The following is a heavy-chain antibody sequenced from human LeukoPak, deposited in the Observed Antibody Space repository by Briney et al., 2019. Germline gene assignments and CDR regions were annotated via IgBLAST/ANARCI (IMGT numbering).Heavy chain of an antibody. J-gene: IGHJ4*02. V-gene: IGHV3-23*01. CDR3: VKDHPFDWLFFFDY. CDR2: ISGSGGST. CDR1: GFTFSSYA. Sequence: GGFLRLSCAASGFTFSSYAMSWVRQAPGKGLEWVSAISGSGGSTYYADSVKGRFTISRDNSKNTLYLQMNSLRAEDTAVYYCVKDHPFDWLFFFDYWGQGTLVTVSS. D-gene: IGHD3-9*01.